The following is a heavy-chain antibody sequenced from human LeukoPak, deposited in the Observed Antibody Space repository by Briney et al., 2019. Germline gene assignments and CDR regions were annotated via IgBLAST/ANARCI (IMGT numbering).Heavy chain of an antibody. CDR1: GFTFRSYW. J-gene: IGHJ5*02. Sequence: GGSLRLSCAASGFTFRSYWMSWVRQAPGKGLEWVANIKQDGSEEYYVDSVKGRFTISRDNAKNSLYLQMNSLRAEDTAVYYCTRDLSHWFDPWGQGTLVTVSS. D-gene: IGHD5/OR15-5a*01. CDR3: TRDLSHWFDP. CDR2: IKQDGSEE. V-gene: IGHV3-7*01.